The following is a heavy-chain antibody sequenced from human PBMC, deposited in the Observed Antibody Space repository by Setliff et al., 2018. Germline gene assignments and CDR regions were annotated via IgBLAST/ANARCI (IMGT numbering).Heavy chain of an antibody. J-gene: IGHJ4*02. D-gene: IGHD4-17*01. CDR2: INHTGST. CDR3: ARGPNLYGDLDS. CDR1: GGSFSGYY. V-gene: IGHV4-34*01. Sequence: SETLSLTCAVYGGSFSGYYWSWIRQPPGKGLEWIGEINHTGSTNYSPSLKSRVTISVDTSKNQFSLKLTSVTAADTAVYYCARGPNLYGDLDSWGLGTLVTVSS.